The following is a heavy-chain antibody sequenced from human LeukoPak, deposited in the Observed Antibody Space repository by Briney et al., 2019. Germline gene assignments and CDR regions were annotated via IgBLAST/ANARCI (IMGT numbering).Heavy chain of an antibody. J-gene: IGHJ3*02. CDR2: ISYDGSNK. V-gene: IGHV3-30*04. D-gene: IGHD2-2*01. Sequence: QSGGSLRLSCAASGFTFSSYAMHWVRQAPGKGLEWVAVISYDGSNKYYADSVKGRFTISRDNSKNTLYLQMNSLRAEDTAVYYCARDSPAFAAFDIWGRGTMVTVSS. CDR1: GFTFSSYA. CDR3: ARDSPAFAAFDI.